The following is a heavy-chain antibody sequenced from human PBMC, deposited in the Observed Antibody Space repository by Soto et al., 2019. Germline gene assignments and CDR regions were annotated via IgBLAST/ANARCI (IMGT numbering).Heavy chain of an antibody. CDR2: NSGSGATT. V-gene: IGHV3-23*01. J-gene: IGHJ2*01. D-gene: IGHD1-1*01. Sequence: VQLLESGGGLVHPGGSLRLSCAASGLTFNDYAMSWVRQAPGKGLEWVSANSGSGATTYYADSVKGRFTISRDNSRDTLYLEMKSLRAEDTAIDYCAKVDFDNGFFDLWGRGTLVTVSS. CDR1: GLTFNDYA. CDR3: AKVDFDNGFFDL.